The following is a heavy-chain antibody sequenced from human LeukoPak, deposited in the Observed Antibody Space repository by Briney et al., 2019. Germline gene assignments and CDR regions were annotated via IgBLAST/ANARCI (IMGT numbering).Heavy chain of an antibody. CDR2: ISGYNGNT. V-gene: IGHV1-18*01. CDR1: GYTFISYG. CDR3: ARGLGVVTAQTEQPKPRYFDL. D-gene: IGHD2-21*02. Sequence: SVKVSCKASGYTFISYGISWARQAPGQGLEWTGWISGYNGNTNYAQNLQGRVTMTTDTSTSTAYMELRSLRSDDTAVYYCARGLGVVTAQTEQPKPRYFDLWGRGTQVTVSS. J-gene: IGHJ2*01.